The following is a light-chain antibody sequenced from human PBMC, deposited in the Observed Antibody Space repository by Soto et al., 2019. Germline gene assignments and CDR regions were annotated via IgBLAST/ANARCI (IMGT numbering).Light chain of an antibody. V-gene: IGKV3-15*01. CDR3: QQYSSWPFT. CDR2: DAS. CDR1: QSVNNN. Sequence: EIVMTQSPATLSVSPGERATLSCRASQSVNNNLAWYQQKPGQTPRLLIYDASNRATGIPVRFSGSGSGTEFTLTISSLQSEDFALYYCQQYSSWPFTFGPGTKVDIK. J-gene: IGKJ3*01.